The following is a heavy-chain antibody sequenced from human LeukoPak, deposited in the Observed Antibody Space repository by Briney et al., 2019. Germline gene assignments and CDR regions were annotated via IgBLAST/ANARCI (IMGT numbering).Heavy chain of an antibody. D-gene: IGHD6-19*01. CDR3: ARDWQYSSGWYDGYYFDY. V-gene: IGHV3-7*03. Sequence: PGGSLRLSCAASGFTFSSYWMIWVRQAPGKGLEWVANIKQDGSEKYYVDSVRGRFTISRDNAKNSLYLQMNSLRAEDTAVYYCARDWQYSSGWYDGYYFDYWGQGTLVTVSS. CDR1: GFTFSSYW. J-gene: IGHJ4*02. CDR2: IKQDGSEK.